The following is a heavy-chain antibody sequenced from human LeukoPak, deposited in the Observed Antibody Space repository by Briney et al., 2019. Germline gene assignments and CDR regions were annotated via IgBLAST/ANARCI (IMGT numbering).Heavy chain of an antibody. CDR2: INHSGST. J-gene: IGHJ4*02. CDR1: GGSFSGYY. V-gene: IGHV4-34*01. CDR3: ASSDCGGDCYTKAFDY. Sequence: PSETLSLTCAVYGGSFSGYYWSWIRQPPGKGLEWIGEINHSGSTNYNPSLKSRVTISVDTSKNQFSLKLSSVTAADTAVYYCASSDCGGDCYTKAFDYWGQGTLATVSS. D-gene: IGHD2-21*02.